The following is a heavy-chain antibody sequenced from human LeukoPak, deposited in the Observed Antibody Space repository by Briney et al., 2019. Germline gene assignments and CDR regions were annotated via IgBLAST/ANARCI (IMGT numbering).Heavy chain of an antibody. CDR3: AKVGTVYFPLDF. D-gene: IGHD2/OR15-2a*01. CDR1: EFSVGSNY. Sequence: GGSLRLSCAASEFSVGSNYMTWVRQAPGKGLEWVSLIYSGGSTYYADSVKGRFTISRDNSKNTLYLQMNSLRAGDTAVYYCAKVGTVYFPLDFWGQGTLVTVSS. V-gene: IGHV3-66*01. J-gene: IGHJ4*02. CDR2: IYSGGST.